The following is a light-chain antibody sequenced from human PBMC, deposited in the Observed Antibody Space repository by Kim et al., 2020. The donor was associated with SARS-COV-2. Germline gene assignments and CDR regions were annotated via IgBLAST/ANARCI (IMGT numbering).Light chain of an antibody. V-gene: IGLV3-1*01. J-gene: IGLJ2*01. CDR2: QDT. CDR3: QAWHSSTVV. Sequence: SYELTQPPSVSVSPGQTASITCSGDKLGDKYACWYQQKPGQSPVLVIYQDTKRPSGIPERFSGSNSGNTATLTIGETQAMDEADYYCQAWHSSTVVFGGG. CDR1: KLGDKY.